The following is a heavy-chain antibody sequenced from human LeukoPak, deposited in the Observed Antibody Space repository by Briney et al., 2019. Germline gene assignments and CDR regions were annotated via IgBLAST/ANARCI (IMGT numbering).Heavy chain of an antibody. CDR3: PRQWATVTYNWFDL. D-gene: IGHD4-17*01. CDR1: GSSISSSPYY. CDR2: IYHSGGT. J-gene: IGHJ5*02. V-gene: IGHV4-39*01. Sequence: SETLSLTCMVSGSSISSSPYYWGWIRHPPGKGLESIGSIYHSGGTHYHPCLKSRVTISVATANNQFSLNLSSVTAADTAVYYCPRQWATVTYNWFDLWGQGTLVTVSS.